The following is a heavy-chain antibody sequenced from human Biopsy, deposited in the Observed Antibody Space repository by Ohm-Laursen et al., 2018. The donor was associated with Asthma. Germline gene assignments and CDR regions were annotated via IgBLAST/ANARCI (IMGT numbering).Heavy chain of an antibody. CDR1: GYTFTSTVYG. J-gene: IGHJ5*02. Sequence: ASVKVSCKASGYTFTSTVYGISWVRQAPGQGLEWMGWIRPHTGDTNYAQMLRGRVTMTTDTSTSTAYMELRGLRSDDTAVYYCARDPGGFDPWGQGTLVTGSS. CDR3: ARDPGGFDP. V-gene: IGHV1-18*01. CDR2: IRPHTGDT. D-gene: IGHD3-10*01.